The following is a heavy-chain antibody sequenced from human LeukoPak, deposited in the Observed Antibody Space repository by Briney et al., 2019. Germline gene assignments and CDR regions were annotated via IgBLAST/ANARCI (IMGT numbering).Heavy chain of an antibody. J-gene: IGHJ1*01. CDR2: ISGSAATT. CDR1: GFTFAYSA. Sequence: GGSLRLSCAASGFTFAYSAMSWVRQAPGKRLEWVSAISGSAATTSYADSVQGRFTISRDNSKNILYLQMNSLRPEDTATYYCAIDSATMIVSIWEDWGQGTLVSVSS. D-gene: IGHD5/OR15-5a*01. CDR3: AIDSATMIVSIWED. V-gene: IGHV3-23*01.